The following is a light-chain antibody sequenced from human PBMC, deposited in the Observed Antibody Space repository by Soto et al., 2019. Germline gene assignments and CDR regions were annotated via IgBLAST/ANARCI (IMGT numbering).Light chain of an antibody. Sequence: DIQMTQSPSTLSASVGDRVTITCRASQSISSWLAWYQQTPGKDPKLLLYKASSLESGVPSRFSGSGSGTVFTLTISSLQPDDFATYYCQQYNSYSRAFGGGTKVEIK. CDR1: QSISSW. CDR2: KAS. V-gene: IGKV1-5*03. CDR3: QQYNSYSRA. J-gene: IGKJ4*01.